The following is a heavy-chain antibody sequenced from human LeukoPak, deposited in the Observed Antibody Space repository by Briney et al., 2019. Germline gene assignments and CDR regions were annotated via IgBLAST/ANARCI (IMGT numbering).Heavy chain of an antibody. CDR2: INPNSGGP. CDR3: ARGREVAGTVSY. D-gene: IGHD6-19*01. V-gene: IGHV1-2*02. J-gene: IGHJ4*02. Sequence: ASVKVSCKTSGYTFTGYDHHWVRQAPGQGLEWMGWINPNSGGPVYAQKFQGRVTMTRDTSISTAYMELSSLRSDDTALYYCARGREVAGTVSYWGQGTLVTVSS. CDR1: GYTFTGYD.